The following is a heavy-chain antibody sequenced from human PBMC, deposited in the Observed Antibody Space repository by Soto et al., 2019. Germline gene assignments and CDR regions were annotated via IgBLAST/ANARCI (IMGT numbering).Heavy chain of an antibody. D-gene: IGHD6-6*01. CDR3: ARTALISGYSSSSQWFDP. CDR1: GYTFTSYY. J-gene: IGHJ5*02. V-gene: IGHV1-46*01. CDR2: INPSGGST. Sequence: ASVKVSCKASGYTFTSYYMHWVRQAPGQGLEWMGIINPSGGSTSYAQEFQGRVTMTRDTFTSTVYMELSSLRSEDTAVYYCARTALISGYSSSSQWFDPWGQGTLVTAPQ.